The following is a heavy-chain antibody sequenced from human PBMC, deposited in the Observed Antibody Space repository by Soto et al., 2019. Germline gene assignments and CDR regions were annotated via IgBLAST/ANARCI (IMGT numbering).Heavy chain of an antibody. V-gene: IGHV3-23*01. CDR3: ARYRRITMVRGGNWFDP. CDR1: GFTFSSYA. Sequence: PGGSLRLSCAASGFTFSSYAMSWVRQAPGKGLEWVSTINASGGYTNYADSVKGRFTISRDNSKNTLYLQMNSLRAEDTAVYYCARYRRITMVRGGNWFDPWGQGTLVTVSS. D-gene: IGHD3-10*01. CDR2: INASGGYT. J-gene: IGHJ5*02.